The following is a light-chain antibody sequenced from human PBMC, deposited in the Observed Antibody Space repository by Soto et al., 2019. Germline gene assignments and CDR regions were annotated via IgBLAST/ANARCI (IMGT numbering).Light chain of an antibody. J-gene: IGKJ1*01. Sequence: EIMLTQSPGTLSLFPGERATLSCRASQSVSNNYLAWYQQKPGQAPRRLIYGASNRATGIPDRFSGSGSGTDFTLTISRLEPEDFAVYYCQQYDSSGTFGQGTKVDIK. CDR1: QSVSNNY. CDR2: GAS. CDR3: QQYDSSGT. V-gene: IGKV3-20*01.